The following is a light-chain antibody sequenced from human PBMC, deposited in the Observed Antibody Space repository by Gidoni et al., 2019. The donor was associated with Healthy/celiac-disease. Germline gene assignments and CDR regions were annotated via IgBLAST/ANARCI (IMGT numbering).Light chain of an antibody. J-gene: IGKJ4*01. CDR2: AAS. CDR1: QGISSY. V-gene: IGKV1-9*01. Sequence: DIKLTQSPSFLSASVGDRVTITCRASQGISSYLAWYQQKPGKAPKLLSYAASTLQSGVPSRFSGSGAGTEFTLTISSLQPEDFATYYCQQLNSYPRALTFGGGTKVEIK. CDR3: QQLNSYPRALT.